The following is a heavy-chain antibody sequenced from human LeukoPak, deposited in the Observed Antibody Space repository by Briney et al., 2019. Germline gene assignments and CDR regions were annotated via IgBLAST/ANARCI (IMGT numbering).Heavy chain of an antibody. D-gene: IGHD3-10*01. V-gene: IGHV1-18*01. CDR1: GYTFTSYG. J-gene: IGHJ6*02. CDR2: ISAYNGNT. Sequence: ASVKVSCKASGYTFTSYGISWVRQAPGQGLEWMGWISAYNGNTNYAQKLQGRVTMTTDTSTSTAYMELRSLRFDDTAVYYCARVGSGSYYTYYYGMDVWGQGTTVTVSS. CDR3: ARVGSGSYYTYYYGMDV.